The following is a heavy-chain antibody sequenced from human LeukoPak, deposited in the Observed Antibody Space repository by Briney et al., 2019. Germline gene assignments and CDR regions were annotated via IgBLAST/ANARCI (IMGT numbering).Heavy chain of an antibody. V-gene: IGHV1-18*01. Sequence: ASVKVSCKASGYTFTSYGISWVRQAPGQGLEWMGWISAYNGNTNYAQKLQGRVTMTTDTSTSTAYMELRSLRSDDTAVYYCARDVRGVTLVLSYYFDYWGQGTLVTVSS. J-gene: IGHJ4*02. D-gene: IGHD3-10*02. CDR3: ARDVRGVTLVLSYYFDY. CDR2: ISAYNGNT. CDR1: GYTFTSYG.